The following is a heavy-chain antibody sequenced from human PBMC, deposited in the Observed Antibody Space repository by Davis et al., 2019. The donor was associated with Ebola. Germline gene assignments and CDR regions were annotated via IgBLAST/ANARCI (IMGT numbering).Heavy chain of an antibody. Sequence: PEGSLRLSCAASGFTFSSYAMHWVRQAPGKGLEYVSAISSNGGSTYYANSVKGRFTISRDNSKNTLYLQMGSLRAEDMAVYYCARVGYSYGADYWGQGTLVTVSS. D-gene: IGHD5-18*01. CDR1: GFTFSSYA. CDR2: ISSNGGST. V-gene: IGHV3-64*01. J-gene: IGHJ4*02. CDR3: ARVGYSYGADY.